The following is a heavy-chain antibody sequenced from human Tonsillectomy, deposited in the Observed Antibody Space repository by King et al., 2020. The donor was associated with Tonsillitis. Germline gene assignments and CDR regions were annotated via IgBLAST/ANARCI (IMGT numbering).Heavy chain of an antibody. Sequence: VQLVESGGGLVQPGGSLRLSCAASGFTFSSYSMNWVRQAPGKGLEWVSYISSSSSTIYYADSVKGRFTISRDNGKNSLYLQMNSLRDEDTAVDYCARVGPPEECGWYYYAMDVWGQGTTVTVSS. CDR2: ISSSSSTI. CDR1: GFTFSSYS. D-gene: IGHD3-3*01. J-gene: IGHJ6*02. CDR3: ARVGPPEECGWYYYAMDV. V-gene: IGHV3-48*02.